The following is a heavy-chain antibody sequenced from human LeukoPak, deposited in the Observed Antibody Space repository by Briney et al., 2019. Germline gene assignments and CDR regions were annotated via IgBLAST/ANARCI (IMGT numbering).Heavy chain of an antibody. CDR2: IYHSGST. Sequence: PSETLSLTCTVSGGSISSYYWSWIRQPPGKGLEWIGSIYHSGSTYYNPSLKSRVTISVDTSKNQFSLKLSSVTAADTAVYYCARAKGNWVDYFDYWGQGTLVTVSS. CDR3: ARAKGNWVDYFDY. V-gene: IGHV4-38-2*02. CDR1: GGSISSYY. J-gene: IGHJ4*02. D-gene: IGHD3-10*01.